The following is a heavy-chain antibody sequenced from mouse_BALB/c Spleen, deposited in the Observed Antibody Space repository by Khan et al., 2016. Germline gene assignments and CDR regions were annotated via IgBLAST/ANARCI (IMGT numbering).Heavy chain of an antibody. CDR1: GFNIKDNY. D-gene: IGHD2-1*01. CDR2: IDPANGSF. CDR3: ARGNSPFDY. V-gene: IGHV14-3*02. Sequence: EVQLVESGAELVKPGASVTLSCTASGFNIKDNYLHWVKQRPEQGLEWIGRIDPANGSFKFDPKFQGKATITADTYSNTTYLQLSGMTSEDTAVYYWARGNSPFDYWGQGTTLTVSS. J-gene: IGHJ2*01.